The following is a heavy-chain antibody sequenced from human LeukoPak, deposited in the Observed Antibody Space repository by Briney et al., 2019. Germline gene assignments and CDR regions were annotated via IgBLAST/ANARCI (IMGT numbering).Heavy chain of an antibody. V-gene: IGHV3-33*01. D-gene: IGHD5-24*01. CDR1: GFTFSSYG. CDR2: IWYDGSNK. CDR3: ARDQVGWLQSDPDY. Sequence: GGSLSLSCAVSGFTFSSYGMYWVRKAPGKGLEWVAVIWYDGSNKYYADSVKGRFTISRDNSKNTLYLQMNSLRAEDTAVYYCARDQVGWLQSDPDYWGQGTLVTVSS. J-gene: IGHJ4*02.